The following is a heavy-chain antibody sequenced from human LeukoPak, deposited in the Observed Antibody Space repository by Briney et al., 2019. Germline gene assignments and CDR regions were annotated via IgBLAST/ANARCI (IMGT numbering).Heavy chain of an antibody. CDR2: IYYSGST. J-gene: IGHJ4*02. Sequence: SETLSLTCTVSGVSISSYYWSWIRQPPGKGLEWIGYIYYSGSTNYNPSLKSRVTISVDTSKSQFSLKLSSVTAADTAVYYCAREGPYSSSSPFDYWGQGTLVTVSS. CDR3: AREGPYSSSSPFDY. D-gene: IGHD6-6*01. V-gene: IGHV4-59*01. CDR1: GVSISSYY.